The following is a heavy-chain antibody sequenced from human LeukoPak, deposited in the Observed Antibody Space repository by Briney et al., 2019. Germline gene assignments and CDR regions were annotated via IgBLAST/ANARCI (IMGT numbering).Heavy chain of an antibody. CDR3: AKDYCGGNSCFVDY. J-gene: IGHJ4*02. D-gene: IGHD2-21*01. Sequence: GGSLRLSCAASGFTFEDFAMQWVRQAPGKGLEWVSLISWNGGTIAYADSVKGRFTISRDNARNSLYLQMNSLRPEDTALYYCAKDYCGGNSCFVDYWGQGTLVTVSS. V-gene: IGHV3-9*01. CDR1: GFTFEDFA. CDR2: ISWNGGTI.